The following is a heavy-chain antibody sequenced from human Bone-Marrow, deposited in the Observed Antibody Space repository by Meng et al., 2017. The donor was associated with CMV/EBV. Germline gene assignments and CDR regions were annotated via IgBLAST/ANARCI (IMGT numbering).Heavy chain of an antibody. D-gene: IGHD3-22*01. Sequence: LTCAVYGGSFSGYYWSWIRQPPGKGLEWIGEINHSGSTNYNPSLKSRVTISVDTSKNQFSLKLSSVTAADTAVYYCARQGSGYYYFDYWGQGTLVTVSS. CDR2: INHSGST. J-gene: IGHJ4*02. CDR1: GGSFSGYY. V-gene: IGHV4-34*01. CDR3: ARQGSGYYYFDY.